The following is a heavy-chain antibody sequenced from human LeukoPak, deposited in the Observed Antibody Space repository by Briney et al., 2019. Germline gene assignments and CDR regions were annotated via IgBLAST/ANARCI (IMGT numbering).Heavy chain of an antibody. CDR1: GGSFSGYY. Sequence: SETLPLTCAVYGGSFSGYYWSWIRQPPGRGLEWIGEINHSGSTNYNPSLKSRVTISVDTSKNQFSLKLSSVTAADTAVYYCASLGYYDSSGYRYWGQGTLVTVSS. V-gene: IGHV4-34*01. D-gene: IGHD3-22*01. J-gene: IGHJ4*02. CDR3: ASLGYYDSSGYRY. CDR2: INHSGST.